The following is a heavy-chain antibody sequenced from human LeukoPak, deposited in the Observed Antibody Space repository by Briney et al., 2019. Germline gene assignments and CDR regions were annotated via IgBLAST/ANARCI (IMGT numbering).Heavy chain of an antibody. J-gene: IGHJ4*02. CDR1: GYTFTGYY. D-gene: IGHD3-10*01. V-gene: IGHV1-2*02. Sequence: GASVKVSCKASGYTFTGYYMHWVRQAPGQGLEWMGWINPNSGGTNYAQKFQGRVTMTRDTSISTAYMELSRLRSDDTAVYYCARGARGLGSYPPAVYYFDYWGQGTLVTVSS. CDR2: INPNSGGT. CDR3: ARGARGLGSYPPAVYYFDY.